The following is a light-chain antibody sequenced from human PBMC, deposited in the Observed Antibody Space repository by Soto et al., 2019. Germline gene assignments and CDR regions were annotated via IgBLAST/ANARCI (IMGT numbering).Light chain of an antibody. CDR1: QTVRNNY. CDR2: DAS. CDR3: QQLSSYPLT. Sequence: LTQSPGTLSLSPGERATLACMSSQTVRNNYLAWYHQKPGQAPRLLIYDASSRATGIPDRFSGGGSGTDFTLTISRLEPEDFAVYYCQQLSSYPLTFGGGTKVDIK. J-gene: IGKJ4*01. V-gene: IGKV3-20*01.